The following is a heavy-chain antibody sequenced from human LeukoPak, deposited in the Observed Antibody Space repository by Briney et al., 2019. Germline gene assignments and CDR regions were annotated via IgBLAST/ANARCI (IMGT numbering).Heavy chain of an antibody. CDR3: AREKDYGDYIDF. CDR2: VSSDGINK. D-gene: IGHD4-17*01. J-gene: IGHJ4*02. CDR1: GFTFNEYA. V-gene: IGHV3-30-3*01. Sequence: GGSLRLSCAASGFTFNEYAIHSVRQAPGKGLEWVAVVSSDGINKYYADSVKGRFTISRDNSKNTLYLQMNSLRPDDTAVYYCAREKDYGDYIDFWGQGTLVTVSS.